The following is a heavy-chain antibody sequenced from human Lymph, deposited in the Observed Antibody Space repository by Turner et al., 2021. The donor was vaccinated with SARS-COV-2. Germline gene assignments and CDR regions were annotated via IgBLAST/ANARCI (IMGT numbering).Heavy chain of an antibody. Sequence: EVQLLESGGGLVQPGGSLRLSCAASGFTFSSYAMSWVRQAPGKGLGWVSAISGSGSNTYYADSVKGRFTISRDNSKNTLYLQMNSLRAEDTAVYYCAKDPNWYVLSAVDYWGQGTLVTVSS. V-gene: IGHV3-23*01. J-gene: IGHJ4*02. CDR2: ISGSGSNT. CDR3: AKDPNWYVLSAVDY. D-gene: IGHD1-1*01. CDR1: GFTFSSYA.